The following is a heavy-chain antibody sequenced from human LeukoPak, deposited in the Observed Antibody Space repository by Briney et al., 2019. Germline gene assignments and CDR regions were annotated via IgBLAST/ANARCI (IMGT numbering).Heavy chain of an antibody. D-gene: IGHD3-10*01. Sequence: GGSLRLSCAVSGITLSNDGMSWVRQAPGKGLEWGAGISDSGGSTNYADSGKGRFTISRDNPKNTLYLQMNSLRAEDTAVYFCAKRGTVIQAVIIVGFHKEAYYFDYWGQGALVTVSS. J-gene: IGHJ4*02. CDR3: AKRGTVIQAVIIVGFHKEAYYFDY. CDR2: ISDSGGST. V-gene: IGHV3-23*01. CDR1: GITLSNDG.